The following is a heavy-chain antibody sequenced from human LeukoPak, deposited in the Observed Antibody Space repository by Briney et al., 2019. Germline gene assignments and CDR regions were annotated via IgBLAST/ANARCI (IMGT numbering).Heavy chain of an antibody. J-gene: IGHJ4*02. CDR1: GGSFSGYY. CDR3: ARQPVRQHILTGYYTNY. D-gene: IGHD3-9*01. V-gene: IGHV4-34*01. Sequence: PSETLSLTCAVYGGSFSGYYWSWIRQPPGKGLEWIGEINHSGSTNYNPSLKSRVTISVDTSKNQFSLKLSSVTAADTAVYYCARQPVRQHILTGYYTNYWGQGTLVTVSS. CDR2: INHSGST.